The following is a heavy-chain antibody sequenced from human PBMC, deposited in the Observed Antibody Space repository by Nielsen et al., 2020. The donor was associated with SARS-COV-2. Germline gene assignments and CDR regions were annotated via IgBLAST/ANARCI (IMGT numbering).Heavy chain of an antibody. CDR1: GGSFSGYY. Sequence: GSLRLSCAVYGGSFSGYYWSWIRQPPGKGLEWIGEINHSGSTNYNPSLKSRVTISVDTSKNQFSLKLSSVTAADTAVYYCARNGGDDWNDGNWFDPWGQGTLVTVSS. D-gene: IGHD1-1*01. CDR3: ARNGGDDWNDGNWFDP. V-gene: IGHV4-34*01. CDR2: INHSGST. J-gene: IGHJ5*02.